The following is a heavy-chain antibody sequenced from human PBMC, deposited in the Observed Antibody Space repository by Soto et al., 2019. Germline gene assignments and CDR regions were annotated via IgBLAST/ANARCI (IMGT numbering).Heavy chain of an antibody. CDR3: ARDHKWDGMDV. CDR2: INYSGTT. Sequence: SETLSLTCSVSGGSFSSDSFIWSWVRQFPGKGLEWIGYINYSGTTYYNPSLRSRITMSVDTSKNQFSLNLSSVTATDTAVYYCARDHKWDGMDVWGQGTTVTVSS. V-gene: IGHV4-31*03. CDR1: GGSFSSDSFI. J-gene: IGHJ6*02. D-gene: IGHD1-26*01.